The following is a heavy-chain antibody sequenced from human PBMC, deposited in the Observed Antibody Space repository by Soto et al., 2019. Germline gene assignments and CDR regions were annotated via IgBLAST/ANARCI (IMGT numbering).Heavy chain of an antibody. J-gene: IGHJ4*02. CDR3: LTSGPSGWYGGY. V-gene: IGHV3-73*01. D-gene: IGHD6-19*01. Sequence: PGGSLRLSCAASGVTFSGSAMHWVRQASGKGLEWVGRIRSKANNYATAYSASVKDRFTISRDDSKNTAYLVLNSLKTEDTAVYYCLTSGPSGWYGGYWGQGTLVTVSS. CDR2: IRSKANNYAT. CDR1: GVTFSGSA.